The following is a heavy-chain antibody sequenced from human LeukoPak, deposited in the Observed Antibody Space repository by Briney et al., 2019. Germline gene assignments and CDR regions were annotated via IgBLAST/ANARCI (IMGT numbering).Heavy chain of an antibody. Sequence: PGGSLRLSCAASGFTFSTYALHWVRQVPGRGLEWVAFISYDGSNKYYADSVKGRFTISRDNSKNTLSLQMNTLRTEDTAAYYCARDRSPQVYGYFDYWGQGTLVTVSS. D-gene: IGHD2-8*01. CDR1: GFTFSTYA. J-gene: IGHJ4*02. CDR3: ARDRSPQVYGYFDY. V-gene: IGHV3-30*03. CDR2: ISYDGSNK.